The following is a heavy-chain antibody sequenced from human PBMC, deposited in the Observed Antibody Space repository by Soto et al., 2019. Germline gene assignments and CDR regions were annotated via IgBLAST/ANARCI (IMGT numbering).Heavy chain of an antibody. D-gene: IGHD3-9*01. CDR1: GYTFGHFY. CDR3: ARDEGGYDILTGYYKANHFDQ. J-gene: IGHJ4*02. V-gene: IGHV1-18*01. CDR2: ISPHNRNT. Sequence: QVPLVQSGAEVKKPGDSVKVSCKASGYTFGHFYITWVRQAPGQGLEWMGAISPHNRNTNYAEKFRGRVTMTTDTSTTTADMELRSLSSDDTAVYYCARDEGGYDILTGYYKANHFDQWGQGALVTVSA.